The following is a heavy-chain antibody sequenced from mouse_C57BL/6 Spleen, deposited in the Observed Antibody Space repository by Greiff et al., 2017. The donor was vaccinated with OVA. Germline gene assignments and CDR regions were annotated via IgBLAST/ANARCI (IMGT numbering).Heavy chain of an antibody. J-gene: IGHJ2*01. D-gene: IGHD1-1*01. CDR2: IYPSDSET. V-gene: IGHV1-61*01. Sequence: VQLQQSGAELVRPGSSVKLSCKASGYTFTSYWMDWVKQRPGQGLEWIGNIYPSDSETHYNQKFKDKATLTVDKSSSTAYMQLSSLTSEDSAVYYCARKGNYGSFDYWGQGTTLTVSS. CDR3: ARKGNYGSFDY. CDR1: GYTFTSYW.